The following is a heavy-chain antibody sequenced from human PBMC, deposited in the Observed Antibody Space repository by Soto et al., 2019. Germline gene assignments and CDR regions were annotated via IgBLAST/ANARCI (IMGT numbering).Heavy chain of an antibody. CDR3: ASGGAGSGPFTWELPAQ. Sequence: QMQLVQSGAEVKKTGSSVTVSCKALGNTFTYRYLHWVRQAPGQALKWMGWITPFNGDVHYAQKFQERVTSTRDRSINTAYMQMSSLRPEETAMYFCASGGAGSGPFTWELPAQWGQGTLVTVSS. CDR2: ITPFNGDV. D-gene: IGHD1-26*01. J-gene: IGHJ4*02. CDR1: GNTFTYRY. V-gene: IGHV1-45*02.